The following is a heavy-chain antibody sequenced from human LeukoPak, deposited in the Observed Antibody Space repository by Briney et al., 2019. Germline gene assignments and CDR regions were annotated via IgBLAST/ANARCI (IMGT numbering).Heavy chain of an antibody. CDR3: ARPFGEGSYYYYYMDV. CDR1: AFTFSSYS. J-gene: IGHJ6*03. Sequence: GGSLRLSCAASAFTFSSYSMNWVRQAPGKGLEWVSDISSSSNTIYYADSVKGRFTISRDNAKHSLYLQMNSLKAEDTAVYYCARPFGEGSYYYYYMDVWGKGTTVTVSS. CDR2: ISSSSNTI. D-gene: IGHD3-10*01. V-gene: IGHV3-48*04.